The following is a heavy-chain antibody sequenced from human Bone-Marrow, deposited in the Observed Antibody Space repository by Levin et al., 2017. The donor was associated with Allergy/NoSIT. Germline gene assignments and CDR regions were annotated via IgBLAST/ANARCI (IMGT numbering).Heavy chain of an antibody. D-gene: IGHD6-19*01. Sequence: GGSLRLSCKASGYTFTSYDINWVRQATGQGLEWMGWMNPNSGNTGYAQKFQGRVTMTRNTSISTAYMELSSLRSEDTAVYYCARHVRPGIAVADLFDYWGQGTLVTVSS. CDR3: ARHVRPGIAVADLFDY. J-gene: IGHJ4*02. CDR1: GYTFTSYD. CDR2: MNPNSGNT. V-gene: IGHV1-8*01.